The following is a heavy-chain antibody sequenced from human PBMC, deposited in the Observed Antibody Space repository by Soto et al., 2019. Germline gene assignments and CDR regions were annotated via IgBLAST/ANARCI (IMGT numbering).Heavy chain of an antibody. CDR2: IIPIFGTA. CDR1: GGTFSSYA. D-gene: IGHD3-22*01. J-gene: IGHJ3*02. Sequence: ASVKVSCKASGGTFSSYAISWVRQAPGQGLEWMGGIIPIFGTANYAQKFQGRVTITADKSTSTAYMELSSLRSEDTAVYYCARDLYDSRPYAFDIWGQGTMVTVSS. V-gene: IGHV1-69*06. CDR3: ARDLYDSRPYAFDI.